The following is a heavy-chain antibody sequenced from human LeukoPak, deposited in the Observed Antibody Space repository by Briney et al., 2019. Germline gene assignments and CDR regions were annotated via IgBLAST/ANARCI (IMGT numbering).Heavy chain of an antibody. Sequence: SETLSLTCDVSSGSISGYYWTWIRQPAGKGLEWIGRISATGITYYNPSLESRVTISLDTSNNQFSLKVTSVTAADTAVYYCARGKEMTRISGCYSFDYWGQGTLLSVSS. J-gene: IGHJ4*02. CDR2: ISATGIT. CDR3: ARGKEMTRISGCYSFDY. D-gene: IGHD5-24*01. CDR1: SGSISGYY. V-gene: IGHV4-4*07.